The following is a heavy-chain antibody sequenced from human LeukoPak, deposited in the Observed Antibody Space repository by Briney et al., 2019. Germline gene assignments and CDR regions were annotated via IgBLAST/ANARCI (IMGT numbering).Heavy chain of an antibody. CDR1: GGSISSGSYY. CDR3: ARGVVPAANNWFDP. V-gene: IGHV4-61*02. CDR2: IYTSGST. D-gene: IGHD2-2*01. Sequence: SQTLSLTCTVSGGSISSGSYYWSWIRQPAGKGLEWIGRIYTSGSTNYNPSLKSRVTISVDTSKNQFSLKLSSVTAADTAVYYCARGVVPAANNWFDPWGQGTLVTVSS. J-gene: IGHJ5*02.